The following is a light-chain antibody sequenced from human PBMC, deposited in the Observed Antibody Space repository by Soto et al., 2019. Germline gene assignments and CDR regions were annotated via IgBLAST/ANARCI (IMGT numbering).Light chain of an antibody. CDR2: GNS. J-gene: IGLJ2*01. V-gene: IGLV1-40*01. Sequence: QTVVTQPPSVSVAPGQRVTISCTGSSSNIGAGYDVHWYQQLPGTAPNLLIYGNSNRPSGVPDRFSGSKSGTSASLAITGLQAEDEADYYCQSYDSSLSVVFGGGTKLTVL. CDR3: QSYDSSLSVV. CDR1: SSNIGAGYD.